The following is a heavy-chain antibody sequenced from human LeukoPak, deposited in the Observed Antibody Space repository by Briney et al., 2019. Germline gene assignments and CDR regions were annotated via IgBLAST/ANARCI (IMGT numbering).Heavy chain of an antibody. D-gene: IGHD3-22*01. CDR3: ARDRYYYDSSGYYYC. CDR2: IWYDGSNK. CDR1: GFTFSSYG. V-gene: IGHV3-33*01. Sequence: GRSLRLSCAASGFTFSSYGMHWVRQAPGKGLEWVAVIWYDGSNKYYADSVKGRFTISRDNSKNTLYLQVNSLRAEDTAVYYCARDRYYYDSSGYYYCWGQGTLVTVSS. J-gene: IGHJ4*02.